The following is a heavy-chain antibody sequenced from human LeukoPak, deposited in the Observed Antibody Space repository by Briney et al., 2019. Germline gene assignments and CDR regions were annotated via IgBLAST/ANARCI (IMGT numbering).Heavy chain of an antibody. CDR2: IGGGGGGT. D-gene: IGHD3-22*01. V-gene: IGHV3-23*01. J-gene: IGHJ3*02. CDR3: AKDHYYDSSGYYDNDAFDI. Sequence: GGSLRLSCAASGFTFTTYSMNWVRQAPGKGLEWVSTIGGGGGGTYYADSVKGRFTISRDTSKNTLFLQMNSLRAEDTAVYYCAKDHYYDSSGYYDNDAFDIWGQGTMVTVSS. CDR1: GFTFTTYS.